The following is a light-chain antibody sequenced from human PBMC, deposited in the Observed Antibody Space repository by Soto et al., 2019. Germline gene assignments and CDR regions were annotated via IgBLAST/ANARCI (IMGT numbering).Light chain of an antibody. V-gene: IGKV1-5*01. CDR2: AAS. CDR3: QQYETFSGT. Sequence: DIQVTQSPSSLSASVVDSVKITFLASHPIDRYLNWYQHKPGKAPKLLTNAASSLQSGVPSRFSGSGSGTEFTLTISSLQPDDFATYYCQQYETFSGTFGPGTKVDIK. J-gene: IGKJ1*01. CDR1: HPIDRY.